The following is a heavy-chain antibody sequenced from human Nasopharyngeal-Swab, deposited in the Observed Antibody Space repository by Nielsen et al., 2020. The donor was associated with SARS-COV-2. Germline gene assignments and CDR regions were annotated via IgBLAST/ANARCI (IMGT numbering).Heavy chain of an antibody. D-gene: IGHD3-3*01. CDR3: ARQTNQYYDFWSGYPDRFYRPFDY. V-gene: IGHV4-39*01. J-gene: IGHJ4*02. CDR2: IYYSGST. Sequence: GSLRLSCTVSGGSMSTGNYYWGWIRQSPGKGLDWIGTIYYSGSTYYNPSLKSRVTISVDTSKNQFSLKLSSVTAADTAVYYCARQTNQYYDFWSGYPDRFYRPFDYWGQGTLVTVSS. CDR1: GGSMSTGNYY.